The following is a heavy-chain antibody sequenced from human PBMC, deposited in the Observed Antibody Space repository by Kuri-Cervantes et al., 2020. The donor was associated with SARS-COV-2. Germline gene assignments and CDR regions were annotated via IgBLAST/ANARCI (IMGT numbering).Heavy chain of an antibody. CDR2: IYHSGST. D-gene: IGHD3-22*01. CDR3: ARGGTYYYDRSGFDWFDP. CDR1: DGSISIYY. V-gene: IGHV4-59*01. Sequence: SETLSLTCTVADGSISIYYCSWIRQLPGKGLEWIGYIYHSGSTNYNPSLNSRVTISIDTSKNQFARRLSTVTAADTAVYYCARGGTYYYDRSGFDWFDPWGQGTLVTVSS. J-gene: IGHJ5*02.